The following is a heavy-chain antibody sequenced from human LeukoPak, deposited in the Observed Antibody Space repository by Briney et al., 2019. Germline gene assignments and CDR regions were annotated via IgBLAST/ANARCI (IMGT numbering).Heavy chain of an antibody. J-gene: IGHJ6*03. CDR3: ARDFRRGWYDLGIYYMDL. CDR2: INPNSGGT. D-gene: IGHD6-19*01. V-gene: IGHV1-2*02. CDR1: GYTFTGYY. Sequence: VASVKVSCKASGYTFTGYYMHWVRQAPGQGLEWMGWINPNSGGTNYAQKFQGRVTMTRDTSISTAYMELSRLRSDDTAVYYCARDFRRGWYDLGIYYMDLWGKGTTVTVSS.